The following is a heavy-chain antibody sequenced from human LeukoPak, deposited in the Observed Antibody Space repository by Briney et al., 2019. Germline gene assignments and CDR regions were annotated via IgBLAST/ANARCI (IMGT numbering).Heavy chain of an antibody. CDR2: ISGSSSIV. Sequence: GGSLRLSCAASGFTFSSFSMTWVRQAPGKGLEWLSYISGSSSIVYYGDSVKGRFTISRDNAKNSLYLQMNSLRDEDTAVYYCARDPSVAAAGWGRWFDHWGLGTLVTVSS. J-gene: IGHJ5*02. CDR3: ARDPSVAAAGWGRWFDH. D-gene: IGHD6-13*01. CDR1: GFTFSSFS. V-gene: IGHV3-48*02.